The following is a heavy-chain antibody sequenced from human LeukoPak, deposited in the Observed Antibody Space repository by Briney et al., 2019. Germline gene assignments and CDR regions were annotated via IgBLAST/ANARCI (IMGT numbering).Heavy chain of an antibody. CDR1: GFTFTIYA. CDR3: AKDLIAGPPDYFDY. V-gene: IGHV3-30-3*01. D-gene: IGHD1-14*01. CDR2: TDGSNT. J-gene: IGHJ4*02. Sequence: GRSLRLSCAASGFTFTIYAIHWVRQAPGKGLEWVAVTDGSNTFYADSVKGRFSLSSDNSKNTLYRQMNSLRAEDTAVYYCAKDLIAGPPDYFDYWGQGTLVTVSS.